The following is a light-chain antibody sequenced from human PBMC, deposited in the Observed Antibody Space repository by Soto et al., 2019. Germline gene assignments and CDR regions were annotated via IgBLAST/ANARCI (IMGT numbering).Light chain of an antibody. J-gene: IGKJ2*03. CDR3: MQGTQFPHS. Sequence: DIVLTQTPRSSPVTLGQPASISCTSSQSLVHSDGNTCLSWLQQRPGQPPRLLIYKTSNRFSGVPDRFSGSGAGTDFTLRISRVEPEDIAVYYCMQGTQFPHSFGQGTKLEIK. V-gene: IGKV2-24*01. CDR1: QSLVHSDGNTC. CDR2: KTS.